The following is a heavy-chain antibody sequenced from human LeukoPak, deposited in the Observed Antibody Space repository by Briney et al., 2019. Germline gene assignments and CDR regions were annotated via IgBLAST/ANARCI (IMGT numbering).Heavy chain of an antibody. CDR3: AREAVAFYGSGSPLDY. J-gene: IGHJ4*02. V-gene: IGHV3-23*01. CDR2: ISGSGGST. Sequence: GGSLRLSCAASGFTFSSYAMSWVRQAPGKGLEWVSAISGSGGSTYYADSVKGRFTISRDNAKNSLYLQMNSLRAEDTAVYYCAREAVAFYGSGSPLDYWGQGTLVTVSS. D-gene: IGHD3-10*01. CDR1: GFTFSSYA.